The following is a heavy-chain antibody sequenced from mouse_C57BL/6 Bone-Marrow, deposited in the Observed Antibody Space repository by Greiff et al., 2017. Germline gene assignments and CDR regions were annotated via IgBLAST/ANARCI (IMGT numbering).Heavy chain of an antibody. CDR2: IYPGSGST. Sequence: VQLQQPGAELVKPGASVKMSCTASGYTFTSYWITWVKQRPGQGLEWIGDIYPGSGSTNYTEKFKSKATLTVDTSSSTAYMQLSSLTSEDSAVYYCARPQFAYWGQGTLVTVSA. CDR3: ARPQFAY. CDR1: GYTFTSYW. V-gene: IGHV1-55*01. J-gene: IGHJ3*01.